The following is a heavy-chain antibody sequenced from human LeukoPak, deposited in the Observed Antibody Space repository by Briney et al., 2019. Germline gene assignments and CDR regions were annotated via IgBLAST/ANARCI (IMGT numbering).Heavy chain of an antibody. Sequence: GGSLRLSCAGSGFTFSSYSMNWVRQAPGKGLEWVSYTSSSSSSIYYADSVKGRFTISRDNAKNSLYLQMNSLRAEDTAVYYCARSSPGTGRLRLDVWGKGTTVTVSS. J-gene: IGHJ6*04. V-gene: IGHV3-48*01. CDR3: ARSSPGTGRLRLDV. CDR1: GFTFSSYS. D-gene: IGHD5-18*01. CDR2: TSSSSSSI.